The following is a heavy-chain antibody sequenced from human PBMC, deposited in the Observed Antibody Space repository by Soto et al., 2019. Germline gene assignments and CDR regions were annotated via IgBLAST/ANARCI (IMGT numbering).Heavy chain of an antibody. V-gene: IGHV3-23*01. D-gene: IGHD2-21*01. CDR3: AKDEPAYCGRECPFGY. J-gene: IGHJ4*02. CDR2: ISGSGGST. Sequence: GGYLRLSWAASGFTFSSYAMSWVRQAPGKGLEWVSAISGSGGSTYYADSVKGRFTISRDNSKNTLYLQMNSLRADHTTVYYCAKDEPAYCGRECPFGYLSQGNRGTV. CDR1: GFTFSSYA.